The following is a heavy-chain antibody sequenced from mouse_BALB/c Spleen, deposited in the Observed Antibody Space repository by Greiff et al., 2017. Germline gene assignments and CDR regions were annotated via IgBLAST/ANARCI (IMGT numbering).Heavy chain of an antibody. J-gene: IGHJ4*01. CDR1: GYTFTSYV. CDR2: INPYNDGT. D-gene: IGHD2-3*01. CDR3: ARSNDGLAMDY. Sequence: VQLKQSGPELVKPGASVKMSCKASGYTFTSYVMHWVKQKPGQGLEWIGYINPYNDGTKYNEKFKGKATLTSDKSSSTAYMELSSLTSEDSAVYYCARSNDGLAMDYWGQGTSVTVSS. V-gene: IGHV1-14*01.